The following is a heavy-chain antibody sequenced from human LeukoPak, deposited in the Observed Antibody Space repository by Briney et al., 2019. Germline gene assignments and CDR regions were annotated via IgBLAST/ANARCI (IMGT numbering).Heavy chain of an antibody. CDR2: IDSTGDYT. CDR1: GFTFRSYA. CDR3: AKGSSGGRPYYFDY. D-gene: IGHD3-22*01. V-gene: IGHV3-23*01. Sequence: GGSLRLSCAASGFTFRSYAMSWVRQAPGKGLDWVSAIDSTGDYTYHADSVKGRLTISRDNSKNTLYLQMDSQRAEDTAIYYCAKGSSGGRPYYFDYWGQGTLVTVSS. J-gene: IGHJ4*02.